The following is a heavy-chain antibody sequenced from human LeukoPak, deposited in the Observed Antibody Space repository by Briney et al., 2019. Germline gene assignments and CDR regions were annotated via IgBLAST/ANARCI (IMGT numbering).Heavy chain of an antibody. V-gene: IGHV1-46*01. J-gene: IGHJ6*02. D-gene: IGHD5-12*01. Sequence: GASVKVSCKASGYTFTSYYMHWVRQAPGQGLEWMGIINPSGGSTSYAQKFQGRVTMTRDMSTSTVYMEVSSLRSEDTAVYYCARDSGYDLRVLDYYGMDVWGQGTTVTVSS. CDR1: GYTFTSYY. CDR3: ARDSGYDLRVLDYYGMDV. CDR2: INPSGGST.